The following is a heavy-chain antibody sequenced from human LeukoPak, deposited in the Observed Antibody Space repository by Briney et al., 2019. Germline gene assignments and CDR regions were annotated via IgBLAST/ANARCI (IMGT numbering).Heavy chain of an antibody. D-gene: IGHD3-3*02. CDR2: ISGSGGIT. J-gene: IGHJ4*02. Sequence: PGGSLRLSCAASGFTFSTYAMSWVRLAPGKGLEWVSGISGSGGITYLADSVKGRFTISRDNSKNTLYLQMNSLRAEDTAVYYCAKGSGQFWSGYPPEFDYWGQGTLVTVSS. CDR1: GFTFSTYA. V-gene: IGHV3-23*01. CDR3: AKGSGQFWSGYPPEFDY.